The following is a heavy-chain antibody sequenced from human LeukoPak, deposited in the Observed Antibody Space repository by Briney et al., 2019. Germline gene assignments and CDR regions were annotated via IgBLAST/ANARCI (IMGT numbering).Heavy chain of an antibody. CDR2: INPNSGGT. J-gene: IGHJ1*01. CDR1: GYTFTSYG. D-gene: IGHD6-19*01. V-gene: IGHV1-2*02. CDR3: ARAPYAVTGTSQQH. Sequence: GASVKVSCKASGYTFTSYGISWVRQAPGQGLEWMGWINPNSGGTNYAQKFQGRVTMTRDTSITTVYMELSRLTSDDTAVYYCARAPYAVTGTSQQHWGQGTLVTVSS.